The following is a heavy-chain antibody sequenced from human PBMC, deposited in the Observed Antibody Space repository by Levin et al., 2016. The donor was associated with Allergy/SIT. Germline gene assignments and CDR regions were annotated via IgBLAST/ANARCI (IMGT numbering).Heavy chain of an antibody. V-gene: IGHV1-69*01. Sequence: WVRQAPGQGLEWMGGIIPIFGTANYAQKFQGRVTITADESTSTAYMELSSLRAEDTAVYYCTRVFRRWGKGTTVTVSS. CDR2: IIPIFGTA. CDR3: TRVFRR. J-gene: IGHJ6*04.